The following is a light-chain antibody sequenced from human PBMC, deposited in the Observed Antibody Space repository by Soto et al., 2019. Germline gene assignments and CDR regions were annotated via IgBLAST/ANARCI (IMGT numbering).Light chain of an antibody. CDR3: VQDYNYPIT. CDR1: QSISIW. CDR2: AAS. J-gene: IGKJ3*01. V-gene: IGKV1-6*01. Sequence: IQMTHSPSTLSASVVDRVTITFRASQSISIWLAWYQQKPGKAPKLLIYAASRLESGVPSRFSGSGSGTDFTLTISSLQPEDFATYYCVQDYNYPITFGPGTKVDIK.